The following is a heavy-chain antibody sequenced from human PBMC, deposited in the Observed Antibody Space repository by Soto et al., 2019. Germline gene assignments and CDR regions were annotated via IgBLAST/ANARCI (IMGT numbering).Heavy chain of an antibody. CDR1: GYIFTNYY. CDR3: ARDLAAAAY. Sequence: QVQLVQSGAEVKKPGASVKVSCKASGYIFTNYYIHWVRQAPGQGLEWMAIINPLPTSGSTNYAQEFRGRVTVTRDTSTSTVYMELCSLRSDDTAIYYCARDLAAAAYWGQGTLVTVSS. V-gene: IGHV1-46*01. J-gene: IGHJ4*02. D-gene: IGHD6-13*01. CDR2: INPLPTSGST.